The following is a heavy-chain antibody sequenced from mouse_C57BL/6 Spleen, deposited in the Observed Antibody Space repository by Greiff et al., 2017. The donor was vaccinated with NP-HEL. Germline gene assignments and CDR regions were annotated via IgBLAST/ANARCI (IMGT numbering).Heavy chain of an antibody. CDR2: INYDGSST. CDR3: ARDRYDTFDY. J-gene: IGHJ2*01. CDR1: GFTFSDYY. Sequence: EVKLVESEGGLVQPGSSMKLSCTASGFTFSDYYMAWVRQVPEKGLEWVANINYDGSSTYYLDSLKSRFIISRDNAKNILYLQMSSLKSEDTATYYCARDRYDTFDYWGQGTTLTVSS. D-gene: IGHD1-1*01. V-gene: IGHV5-16*01.